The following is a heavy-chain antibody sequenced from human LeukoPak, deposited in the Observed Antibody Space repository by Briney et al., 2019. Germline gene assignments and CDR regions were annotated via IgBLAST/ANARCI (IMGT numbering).Heavy chain of an antibody. CDR2: ISGSGGST. J-gene: IGHJ6*02. V-gene: IGHV3-23*01. Sequence: GGSLRLSCAASGFTFSSYARSWVRQAPGKGLEWVSAISGSGGSTYYADSVKGRFTISRDNSKNTLYLQMNSLRAEDTAVYYCAKAFSQYCTNGVCSTLDYYYGMDVWGQGTTVTVSS. CDR3: AKAFSQYCTNGVCSTLDYYYGMDV. D-gene: IGHD2-8*01. CDR1: GFTFSSYA.